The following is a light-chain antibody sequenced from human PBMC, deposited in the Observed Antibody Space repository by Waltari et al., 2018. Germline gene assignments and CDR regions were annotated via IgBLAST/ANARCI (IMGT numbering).Light chain of an antibody. CDR1: QSVTST. Sequence: EIVLTQSPGTLSLSPGERATLFCRASQSVTSTLAWYQQKPGQAPRLLIYDASSRATGIPDRFSGSGYGTDFSLTISRLEPEDFAVYYCQKYGTLPATFGQGTKVEIK. J-gene: IGKJ1*01. V-gene: IGKV3-20*01. CDR2: DAS. CDR3: QKYGTLPAT.